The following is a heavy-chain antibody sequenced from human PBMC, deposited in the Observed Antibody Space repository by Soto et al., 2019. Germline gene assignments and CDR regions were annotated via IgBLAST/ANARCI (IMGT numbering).Heavy chain of an antibody. Sequence: EVQLVESGGGLIQPGGSLRLSCAASGFTVSSNYMSWVRQAPGKGLEWVSVIYSGGSTYYAASVKGRFTISRDNSKNKLYHQMHSLRAEHTAVYYCARGARGIFGVVTPYYFDYWGQGTLVTVSS. CDR3: ARGARGIFGVVTPYYFDY. CDR1: GFTVSSNY. V-gene: IGHV3-53*01. D-gene: IGHD3-3*01. CDR2: IYSGGST. J-gene: IGHJ4*02.